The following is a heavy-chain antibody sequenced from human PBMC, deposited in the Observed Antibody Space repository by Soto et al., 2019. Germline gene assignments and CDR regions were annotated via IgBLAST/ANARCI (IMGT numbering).Heavy chain of an antibody. Sequence: EVQLVESGGVVVQPGGSLRLSCAASGFTFDDYTMHWVRQAPGKGLEWVSLISWDGGSTYYAYSVKGRFTISRDNSKNSLYLQMNSLRTEDTALYYCAKDMGLPRVVTARGLDYWGQGTLVTGSS. CDR2: ISWDGGST. CDR3: AKDMGLPRVVTARGLDY. D-gene: IGHD2-21*02. V-gene: IGHV3-43*01. J-gene: IGHJ4*02. CDR1: GFTFDDYT.